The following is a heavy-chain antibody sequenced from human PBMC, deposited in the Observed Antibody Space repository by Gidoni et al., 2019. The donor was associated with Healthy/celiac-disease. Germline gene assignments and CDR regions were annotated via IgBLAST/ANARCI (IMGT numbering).Heavy chain of an antibody. CDR2: IYSGGST. J-gene: IGHJ5*02. Sequence: EVQLVETGGGLIQPGGSLRLSCAASGFTVSSNYMSWDRQAPGKGLEWVSVIYSGGSTYYADSVKGRFTISRDNSKNTLYLQMNSLRAEDTAVYYCARVKQWKTFDPWGQGTLVTVSS. CDR1: GFTVSSNY. D-gene: IGHD6-19*01. V-gene: IGHV3-53*02. CDR3: ARVKQWKTFDP.